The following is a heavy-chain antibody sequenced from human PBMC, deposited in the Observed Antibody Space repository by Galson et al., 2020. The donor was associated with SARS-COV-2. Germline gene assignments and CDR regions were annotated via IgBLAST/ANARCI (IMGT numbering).Heavy chain of an antibody. CDR2: IYWDDDK. V-gene: IGHV2-5*02. D-gene: IGHD4-17*01. J-gene: IGHJ4*02. CDR1: GFSLSTSGVG. CDR3: AHTTDYGGNSPYFDY. Sequence: SGPTLVKPTQTLTLTCTFSGFSLSTSGVGVAWIRQPPGEALEWLALIYWDDDKRYSPSLKSRLTITKDTSKNQVVLTMTNVDPVDTATYSCAHTTDYGGNSPYFDYWGQGTLVTVSS.